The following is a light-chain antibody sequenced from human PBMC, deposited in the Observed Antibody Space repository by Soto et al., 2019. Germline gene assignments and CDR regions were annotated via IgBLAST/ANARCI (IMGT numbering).Light chain of an antibody. Sequence: EIVLTQSPGTLSLSPGERATLSCRASQSVSSSYLAWYQQKPGQAPRLLIYGASSRATGIPDRFSGSGSGTDFTLTIRRLEPEDLAVYYCQQYGSSPWTFGQGTKLEIK. V-gene: IGKV3-20*01. CDR3: QQYGSSPWT. CDR1: QSVSSSY. CDR2: GAS. J-gene: IGKJ1*01.